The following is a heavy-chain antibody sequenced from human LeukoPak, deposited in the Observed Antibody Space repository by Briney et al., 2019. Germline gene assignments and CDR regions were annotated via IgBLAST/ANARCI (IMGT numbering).Heavy chain of an antibody. J-gene: IGHJ4*02. Sequence: GGSLRLSCAASGFNFSDYTMTWVRQAPGKGLEWVSSVSGKSDYIYYADSVKGRFTIARDNDKSSIYLQMNSLRSEDTAVYFCARGGVNYHDTSGYYYLAAYWGQGTLVTVSS. V-gene: IGHV3-21*01. CDR3: ARGGVNYHDTSGYYYLAAY. CDR2: VSGKSDYI. D-gene: IGHD3-22*01. CDR1: GFNFSDYT.